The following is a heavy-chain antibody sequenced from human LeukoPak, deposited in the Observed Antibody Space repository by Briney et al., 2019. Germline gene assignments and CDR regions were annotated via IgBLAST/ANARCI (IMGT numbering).Heavy chain of an antibody. V-gene: IGHV3-7*05. Sequence: GGSLRLSCAASGFTFSSYGMHWVRQAPGKGLEWVANIKQDGSEKYYVDSVKGRFSISRDNSKNTLYLQMNSLRAEDTAVYYCAKAENGLDYWGQGTLVTVSS. D-gene: IGHD2-8*01. CDR3: AKAENGLDY. CDR2: IKQDGSEK. J-gene: IGHJ4*02. CDR1: GFTFSSYG.